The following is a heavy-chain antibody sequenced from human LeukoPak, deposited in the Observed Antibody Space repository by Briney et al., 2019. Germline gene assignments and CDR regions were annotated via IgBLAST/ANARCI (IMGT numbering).Heavy chain of an antibody. Sequence: SETLSLTCTVSGGSISSYYWSWIRQPPGKGLEWIGYIYYSGSTNYNPSLKSRVTISVDTSKNQFSLKLSSVTAADTAVYYCAIDLRYSYGTGFDYWGQGTLVTVSS. CDR3: AIDLRYSYGTGFDY. J-gene: IGHJ4*02. V-gene: IGHV4-59*01. CDR2: IYYSGST. CDR1: GGSISSYY. D-gene: IGHD5-18*01.